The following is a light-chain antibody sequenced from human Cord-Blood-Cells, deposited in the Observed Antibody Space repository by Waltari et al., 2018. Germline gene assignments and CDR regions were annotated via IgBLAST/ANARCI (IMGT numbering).Light chain of an antibody. CDR3: QAWDSSAYVG. CDR1: QLGENN. J-gene: IGLJ2*01. V-gene: IGLV3-1*01. Sequence: SYELHQPPYVSLSPGQTARLPCAGDQLGENNASWYQQKSCQSPVLVIYQDSKRPSGIPERFSGSNSGNTATLTISGTQAMYEADYYCQAWDSSAYVGFGGGTKLTVL. CDR2: QDS.